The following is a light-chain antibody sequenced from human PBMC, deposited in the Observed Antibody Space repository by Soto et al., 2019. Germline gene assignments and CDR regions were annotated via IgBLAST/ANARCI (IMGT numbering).Light chain of an antibody. CDR1: QSVSSN. V-gene: IGKV3-15*01. CDR3: QQYNNWPPIP. J-gene: IGKJ5*01. Sequence: EVVMTQSPATLSVSPGERATLSFRASQSVSSNLAWYQQKPGQAPRLLIYGASTRATGIPARFSGSGSGTEFTLTISSLQSEDFAVYYCQQYNNWPPIPFGQGTRPAIK. CDR2: GAS.